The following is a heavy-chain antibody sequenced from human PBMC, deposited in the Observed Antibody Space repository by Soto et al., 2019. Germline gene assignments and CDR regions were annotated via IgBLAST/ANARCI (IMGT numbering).Heavy chain of an antibody. CDR1: GGSFSGYY. CDR2: VNHSGST. D-gene: IGHD2-15*01. V-gene: IGHV4-34*01. Sequence: QVQLQQWGAGLLKPSETLSLTCAVYGGSFSGYYWSWIRQPPGKGLEWIGEVNHSGSTNYNPSLTRRVTLSVDTSKNQFSLKLSSVTAADTAVYYCARPRARVVKGRFDYWGQGTLVTVSS. J-gene: IGHJ4*02. CDR3: ARPRARVVKGRFDY.